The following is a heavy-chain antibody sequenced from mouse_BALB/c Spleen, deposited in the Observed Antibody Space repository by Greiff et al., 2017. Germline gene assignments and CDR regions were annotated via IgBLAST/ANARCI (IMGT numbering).Heavy chain of an antibody. V-gene: IGHV1-7*01. Sequence: QVQLQQSGAELAKPGASVKMSCKASGYTFTSYWMHWVKQRPGQGLEWIGYINPSTGYTEYNQKFKDKATLTADKSSSTAYMQLSSLTSEDSAVYYCARRTTVVEDYWGQGTTLTVSS. CDR1: GYTFTSYW. J-gene: IGHJ2*01. CDR2: INPSTGYT. CDR3: ARRTTVVEDY. D-gene: IGHD1-1*01.